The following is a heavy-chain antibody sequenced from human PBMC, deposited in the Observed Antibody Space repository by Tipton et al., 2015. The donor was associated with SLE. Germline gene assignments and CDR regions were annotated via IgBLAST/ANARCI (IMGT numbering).Heavy chain of an antibody. V-gene: IGHV3-30-3*01. CDR3: ARDHGWSDWYFDL. Sequence: SLRLSCAASGFTVSSNYMSWVRQAPGKGLEWVAVISYDGSNKYYADSVKGRFTISRDNSKNTLYLQMNGLRAEDTAVYYCARDHGWSDWYFDLWGRGTLVTVSS. CDR2: ISYDGSNK. D-gene: IGHD6-19*01. J-gene: IGHJ2*01. CDR1: GFTVSSNY.